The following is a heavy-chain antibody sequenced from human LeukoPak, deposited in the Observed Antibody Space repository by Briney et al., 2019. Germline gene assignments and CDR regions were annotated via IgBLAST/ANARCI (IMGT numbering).Heavy chain of an antibody. CDR1: GYTFTSYY. Sequence: ASVKISCTASGYTFTSYYIHWVRQAPGQGLEWMGIVNPSGGSTSYAQKFQGRVTMTRGTSTSTLYMELSSLRSEDTAVYYCARGDYYGSGSYWGANWGQETLVTVSS. CDR3: ARGDYYGSGSYWGAN. J-gene: IGHJ4*02. D-gene: IGHD3-10*01. CDR2: VNPSGGST. V-gene: IGHV1-46*01.